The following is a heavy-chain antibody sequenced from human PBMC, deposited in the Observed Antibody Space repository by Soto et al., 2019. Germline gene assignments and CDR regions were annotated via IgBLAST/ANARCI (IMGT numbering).Heavy chain of an antibody. CDR1: GFTFSDHY. Sequence: QVQLVESGGGLVKPGGSLRLSCVASGFTFSDHYMSWIRQVPGKGLEWGSYIHISDSTIYYADSVKGRFTISRDNAKNSGYRQMNSLRAEDTAVYYCARGHYGLDVWGQGTTVTVSS. CDR3: ARGHYGLDV. CDR2: IHISDSTI. V-gene: IGHV3-11*01. J-gene: IGHJ6*02.